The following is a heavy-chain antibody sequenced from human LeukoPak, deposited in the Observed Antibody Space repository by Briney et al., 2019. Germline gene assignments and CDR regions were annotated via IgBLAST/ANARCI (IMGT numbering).Heavy chain of an antibody. Sequence: SVKVSCKASGGTFSSYAISWVRQAPGQGLEWMGGIIPIFGTANYAQKFQGRVTITADESTSTAYMELSSLRSEDTAMYYCASQYSSSGYYYYYMDVWGKGTTVTVSS. CDR1: GGTFSSYA. J-gene: IGHJ6*03. V-gene: IGHV1-69*13. CDR2: IIPIFGTA. D-gene: IGHD6-13*01. CDR3: ASQYSSSGYYYYYMDV.